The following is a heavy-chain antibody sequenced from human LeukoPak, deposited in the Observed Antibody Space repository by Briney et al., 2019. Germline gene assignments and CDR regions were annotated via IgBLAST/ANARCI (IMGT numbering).Heavy chain of an antibody. Sequence: SETLSLTCTVSGGSISTDTYYWGWIRQSPGMGLEWIGIIHHSGTTYYNPSLRSRVTISVDTSKNQFSLKLNSVTAADTAVYYCVEGYSSLDHWGQGSLVTVSS. J-gene: IGHJ4*02. V-gene: IGHV4-39*01. D-gene: IGHD5-18*01. CDR2: IHHSGTT. CDR1: GGSISTDTYY. CDR3: VEGYSSLDH.